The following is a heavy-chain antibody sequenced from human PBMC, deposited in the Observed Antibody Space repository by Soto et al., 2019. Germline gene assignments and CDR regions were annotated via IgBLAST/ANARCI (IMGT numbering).Heavy chain of an antibody. CDR1: GFTFSSYG. CDR2: ISYDGSNK. D-gene: IGHD6-19*01. V-gene: IGHV3-30*18. Sequence: QVQLVESGGGVVQSGRSLRLSCAASGFTFSSYGMHWVRQAPGKGLEWVAVISYDGSNKYYADSVKGRFTISRDNSKNTLYLQMNSLRAEDTAVYYCAKASTGSGWYFDYWGQGTLVTVSS. J-gene: IGHJ4*02. CDR3: AKASTGSGWYFDY.